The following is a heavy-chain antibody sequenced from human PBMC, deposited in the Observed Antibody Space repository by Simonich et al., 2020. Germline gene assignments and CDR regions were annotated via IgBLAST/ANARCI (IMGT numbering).Heavy chain of an antibody. CDR1: GYTFTGYY. J-gene: IGHJ2*01. CDR2: NNPNSGGT. V-gene: IGHV1-2*02. Sequence: QVQLVQSGAEVKKPGASVKVSCKASGYTFTGYYMHWVRQAPGQGLGWMGWNNPNSGGTNYAQKFQGRVTMTRDTSISTAYMELSRLRSDDTAVYYCARVEYSSSGYFDLWGRGTLVTVSS. D-gene: IGHD6-6*01. CDR3: ARVEYSSSGYFDL.